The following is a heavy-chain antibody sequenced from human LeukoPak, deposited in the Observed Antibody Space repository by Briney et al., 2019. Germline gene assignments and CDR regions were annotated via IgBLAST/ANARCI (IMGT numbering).Heavy chain of an antibody. CDR1: GFTFDDYA. J-gene: IGHJ4*02. CDR3: AKPWYYDFWSGYGD. V-gene: IGHV3-9*01. D-gene: IGHD3-3*01. CDR2: ISWNSGSI. Sequence: GGSLRLSCAASGFTFDDYAMHWVRHAPGKGLEWVSGISWNSGSIGYADSVKGRFTISRDNAKNSLYLQMNSLRAEDTALYYCAKPWYYDFWSGYGDWGQGTLVTVSS.